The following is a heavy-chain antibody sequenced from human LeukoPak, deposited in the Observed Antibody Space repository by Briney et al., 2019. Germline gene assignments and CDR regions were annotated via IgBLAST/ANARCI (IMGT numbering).Heavy chain of an antibody. CDR3: ARGDIVVVPAAMRSGFDP. CDR2: INPNSGGT. CDR1: GYTFTGYY. Sequence: ASVKVSCKASGYTFTGYYMHWVRQAPGQGLEWMGWINPNSGGTNYAQKFQGRVTMTRDTSISTAYMELSRLRTDDTAVYYCARGDIVVVPAAMRSGFDPWGKGTTVTVSS. J-gene: IGHJ6*04. D-gene: IGHD2-2*01. V-gene: IGHV1-2*02.